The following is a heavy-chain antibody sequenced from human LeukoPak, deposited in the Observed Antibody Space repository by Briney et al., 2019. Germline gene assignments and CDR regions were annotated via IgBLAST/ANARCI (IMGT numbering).Heavy chain of an antibody. CDR1: GGSFSGYY. D-gene: IGHD3-22*01. V-gene: IGHV4-34*01. CDR3: ARAAFRRGVAIRADWFDP. CDR2: IDHSGST. Sequence: SETLSLTCAVYGGSFSGYYWSWIRQPPGKGLEWIGEIDHSGSTNYNPSLKSRVTISVDTSKNQFSLKLSSVTAADTAVYYCARAAFRRGVAIRADWFDPWGQGTLVTVSS. J-gene: IGHJ5*02.